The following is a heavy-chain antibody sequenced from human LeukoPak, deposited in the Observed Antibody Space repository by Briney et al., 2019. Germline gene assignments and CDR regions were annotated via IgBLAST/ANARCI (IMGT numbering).Heavy chain of an antibody. V-gene: IGHV3-23*01. J-gene: IGHJ4*02. Sequence: GGSLRLSCVASGFSFNNYAMNWVRQAPGKGLEWVSLIIGSSGSTFYADSVKGRFTISRDKSKNTLYLQMNSLRAEDTAVYYCAKGAYGYIETAYFDYWGQGSLVTVSS. CDR3: AKGAYGYIETAYFDY. CDR1: GFSFNNYA. CDR2: IIGSSGST. D-gene: IGHD5-12*01.